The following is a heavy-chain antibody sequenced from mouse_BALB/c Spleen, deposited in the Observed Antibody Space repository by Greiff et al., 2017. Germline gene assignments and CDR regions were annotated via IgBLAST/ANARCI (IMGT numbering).Heavy chain of an antibody. J-gene: IGHJ4*01. D-gene: IGHD3-1*01. CDR2: INPYNGAT. Sequence: EVQLQQSGPELVKPGASVKISCKASGYSFTGYYMHWVKQSHVKSLEWIGRINPYNGATSYNQNFKDKASLTVDKSSSTAYMELHSLTSEDSAVYYCARSGGPYYAMDYWGQGTSVTVSS. CDR1: GYSFTGYY. CDR3: ARSGGPYYAMDY. V-gene: IGHV1-31*01.